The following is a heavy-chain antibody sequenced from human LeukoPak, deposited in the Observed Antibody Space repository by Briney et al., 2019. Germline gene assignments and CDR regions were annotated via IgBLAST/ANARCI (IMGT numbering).Heavy chain of an antibody. J-gene: IGHJ4*02. CDR2: IYYSGST. V-gene: IGHV4-59*08. Sequence: RASETLSLTCTVSGGPISSYYWSWIRQPPGKGLEWIGYIYYSGSTNYNPSLKSRVTISVDTSKNQFSLKLSSVTAADTAVYYCARVSPQLGSLFDYWGQGTLVTVSS. CDR1: GGPISSYY. CDR3: ARVSPQLGSLFDY. D-gene: IGHD7-27*01.